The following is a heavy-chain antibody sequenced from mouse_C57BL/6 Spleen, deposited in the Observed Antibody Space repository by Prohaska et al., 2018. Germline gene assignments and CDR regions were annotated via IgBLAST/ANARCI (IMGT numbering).Heavy chain of an antibody. Sequence: NGKSLEWIGDINPNNGGTSYNQKFKGKATLTVDKSSSTAYMELRSLTSEDSAVYYCARTVVAPDYWGQGTTVTVSS. J-gene: IGHJ2*01. CDR3: ARTVVAPDY. V-gene: IGHV1-26*01. CDR2: INPNNGGT. D-gene: IGHD1-1*01.